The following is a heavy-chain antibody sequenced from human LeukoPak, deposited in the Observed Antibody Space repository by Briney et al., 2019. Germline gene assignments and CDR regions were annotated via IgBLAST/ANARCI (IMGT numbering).Heavy chain of an antibody. CDR1: GFTFSSYS. CDR3: TRDVTYYDILTGYPDAFDI. Sequence: PGGSLRLSCAASGFTFSSYSMNWVRQAPGKGLEWVSYISISSSTIYYADSVKGRFTISRDNAKNSLYLQMNSLRDEDTAVYYCTRDVTYYDILTGYPDAFDIWGQGTMVTVSS. CDR2: ISISSSTI. J-gene: IGHJ3*02. V-gene: IGHV3-48*02. D-gene: IGHD3-9*01.